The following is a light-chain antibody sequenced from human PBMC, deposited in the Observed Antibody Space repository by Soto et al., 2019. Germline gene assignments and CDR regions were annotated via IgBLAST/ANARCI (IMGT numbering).Light chain of an antibody. J-gene: IGKJ1*01. CDR2: DAS. CDR3: QQYNSYSWT. CDR1: QSISSW. Sequence: DIQMTQSPSTLSASVGDRVTITCRASQSISSWLAWYQQKPGKAPKVLIYDASSLKGGVPSRFSGSGSGTEFTLTISNLQPDDFATYYCQQYNSYSWTFGQGTKVEIK. V-gene: IGKV1-5*01.